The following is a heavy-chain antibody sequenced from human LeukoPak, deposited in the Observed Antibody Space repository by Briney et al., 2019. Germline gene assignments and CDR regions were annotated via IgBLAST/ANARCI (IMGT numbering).Heavy chain of an antibody. J-gene: IGHJ4*02. CDR3: ARDRYYGSGSSDY. CDR1: GFTFSNYA. V-gene: IGHV3-23*01. Sequence: GGSLRLSCAASGFTFSNYAMMWVRQAPGKGLEWVSILGNSGDSTYYADSVKGRFTISRDSSKNTLYLQMNSLRAEDTAVYYCARDRYYGSGSSDYWGQGTLVTVSS. D-gene: IGHD3-10*01. CDR2: LGNSGDST.